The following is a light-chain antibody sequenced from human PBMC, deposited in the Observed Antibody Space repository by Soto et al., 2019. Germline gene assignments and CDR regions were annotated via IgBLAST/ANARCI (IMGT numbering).Light chain of an antibody. CDR1: QSVISDF. J-gene: IGKJ2*01. CDR3: QQTFHSPRT. Sequence: EIVLTQSPGTLSLSPGETASLSCRASQSVISDFLAWYQQTRGQPPRLLIYDASKRATGIPARFSGSGSGTDFTLTIRRVEPEDSAVYYCQQTFHSPRTFGQGTRLEIK. V-gene: IGKV3-20*01. CDR2: DAS.